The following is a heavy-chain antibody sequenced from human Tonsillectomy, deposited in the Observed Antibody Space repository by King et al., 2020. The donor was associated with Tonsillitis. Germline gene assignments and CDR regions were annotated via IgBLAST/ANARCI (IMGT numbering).Heavy chain of an antibody. Sequence: VQLVESGGGVVQPGRSLRLSCAASGFTFSSYGMHWVRQAPGKGLEWVAVISYDGSNKYYADSVKGRFTISRDNSKNTLYLQMNSLTVEDTAVYYCAKDWQSHVSYYYYGMDVWGQGTTVTVSS. J-gene: IGHJ6*02. CDR3: AKDWQSHVSYYYYGMDV. CDR1: GFTFSSYG. V-gene: IGHV3-30*18. CDR2: ISYDGSNK.